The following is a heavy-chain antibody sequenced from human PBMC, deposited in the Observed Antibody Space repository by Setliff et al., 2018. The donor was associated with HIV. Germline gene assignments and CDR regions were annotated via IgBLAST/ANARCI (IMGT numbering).Heavy chain of an antibody. Sequence: GASVKVSCKASGYTFTGYYMHWVRQAPGQGLEWMGGLISMFKIPQIAQKFQGRVRITADEVTNIAYMDLSGLRYEDTAVYYCGSDFSGWYYFDMWGQGTLVTVSS. CDR2: LISMFKIP. V-gene: IGHV1-69*13. CDR3: GSDFSGWYYFDM. CDR1: GYTFTGYY. J-gene: IGHJ4*02. D-gene: IGHD6-19*01.